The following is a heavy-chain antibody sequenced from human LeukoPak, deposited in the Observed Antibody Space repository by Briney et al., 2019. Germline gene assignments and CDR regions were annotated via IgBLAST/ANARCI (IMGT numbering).Heavy chain of an antibody. J-gene: IGHJ4*02. CDR3: ARDPWYYDFWSGYYTRNFDY. D-gene: IGHD3-3*01. V-gene: IGHV4-39*07. CDR2: IYYSGST. Sequence: PSETLSLTCTVSGGSISSSSYYWGWIRQPPGKGLEWIGSIYYSGSTYYNPSLKSRVTISVDTSKNQFSLKLSSVTAADTAVYYCARDPWYYDFWSGYYTRNFDYWGQGTLVTVSS. CDR1: GGSISSSSYY.